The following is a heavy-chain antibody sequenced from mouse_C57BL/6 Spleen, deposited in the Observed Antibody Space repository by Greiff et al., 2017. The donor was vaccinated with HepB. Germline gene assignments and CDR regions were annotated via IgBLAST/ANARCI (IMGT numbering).Heavy chain of an antibody. CDR3: TTSSGYSRPFAY. CDR2: IDPEDGDT. CDR1: GFNIKDDY. Sequence: VQLQQSGAELVRPGDSVKLSCTASGFNIKDDYMHWVKQRPEQGLEWIGWIDPEDGDTEYASKLQGMATITAATSSNTAYLQLSSLTSEDTAVYYYTTSSGYSRPFAYWGQGTLVTVSA. J-gene: IGHJ3*01. V-gene: IGHV14-4*01. D-gene: IGHD2-3*01.